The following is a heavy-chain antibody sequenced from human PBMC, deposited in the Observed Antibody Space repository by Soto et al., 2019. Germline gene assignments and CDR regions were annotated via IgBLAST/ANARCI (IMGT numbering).Heavy chain of an antibody. V-gene: IGHV5-10-1*01. D-gene: IGHD4-4*01. CDR3: ARQGTTDYFYYYGLDV. CDR2: IDPSDSYT. CDR1: GYNFPSCW. J-gene: IGHJ6*02. Sequence: PGESLKISCKGSGYNFPSCWISWVRQMPGKGLEWMGRIDPSDSYTNYSPSFQGHVTISADKSISAAYLQWSSLKASDTAMYYCARQGTTDYFYYYGLDVWGQGTTVTVSS.